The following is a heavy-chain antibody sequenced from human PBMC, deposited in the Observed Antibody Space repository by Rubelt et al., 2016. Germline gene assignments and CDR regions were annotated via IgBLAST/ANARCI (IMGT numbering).Heavy chain of an antibody. J-gene: IGHJ4*02. V-gene: IGHV4-38-2*02. CDR1: GGSISSGYY. CDR3: ARDPVVTTADY. D-gene: IGHD3-22*01. Sequence: QLQLQESGPGLVKPSESLSLTCTVSGGSISSGYYWGWIRQPPGKGLEWIGSIYHSGSTYYNPSLKCRVTISVDTSKNQFSLKLSSVTAADTAVYYCARDPVVTTADYWGQGTLVTVSS. CDR2: IYHSGST.